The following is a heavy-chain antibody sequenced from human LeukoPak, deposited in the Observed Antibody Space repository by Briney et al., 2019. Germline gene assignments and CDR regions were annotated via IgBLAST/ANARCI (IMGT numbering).Heavy chain of an antibody. CDR1: GFTFSSYA. CDR2: ISYDGSNK. Sequence: PGRSLRLSCAASGFTFSSYAMHWVRQAPGKGLEWVAVISYDGSNKYYADSVKGRFTISRDNSKNTLYLQMNSLRAEDTAVYYCARDLSSYDILTGYPPSPGFDYWGQGTLVTVSS. J-gene: IGHJ4*02. CDR3: ARDLSSYDILTGYPPSPGFDY. V-gene: IGHV3-30*01. D-gene: IGHD3-9*01.